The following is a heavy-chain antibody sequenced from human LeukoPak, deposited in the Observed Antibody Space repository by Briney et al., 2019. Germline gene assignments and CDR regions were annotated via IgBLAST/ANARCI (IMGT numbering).Heavy chain of an antibody. D-gene: IGHD2-2*01. CDR2: ISSSSSYI. CDR1: GFFFSSYE. Sequence: PGESLRLSCGASGFFFSSYEMNWVCQAPGKGLEWVSSISSSSSYIYYADSVKGRFTISRDNAKNSLYLQMNSLRAEDTAVYYCARDLLKTYIVVVPAAFDPWGQGTLVTVSS. CDR3: ARDLLKTYIVVVPAAFDP. V-gene: IGHV3-21*01. J-gene: IGHJ5*02.